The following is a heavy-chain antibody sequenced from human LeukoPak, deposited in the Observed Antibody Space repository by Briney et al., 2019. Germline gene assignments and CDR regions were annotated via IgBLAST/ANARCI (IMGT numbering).Heavy chain of an antibody. CDR2: INQDGSEK. V-gene: IGHV3-7*01. D-gene: IGHD2-21*02. Sequence: GGSLRLSCEVSGCTSGNYWLIWVRQAPGQGLEWVANINQDGSEKYYVGSVKSRFTISRDNAKNSQYLQIDSLRAEDTAVYYCARERVTFCSDYSGQGTLVTVS. CDR1: GCTSGNYW. CDR3: ARERVTFCSDY. J-gene: IGHJ4*02.